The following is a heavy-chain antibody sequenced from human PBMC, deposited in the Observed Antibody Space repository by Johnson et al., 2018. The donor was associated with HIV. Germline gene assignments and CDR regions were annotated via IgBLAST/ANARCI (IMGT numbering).Heavy chain of an antibody. Sequence: QVQLVESGGGLVKPGGSLRLSCAASGFTFSSYAMHWVRQAPGKGLEWVAVISYDGSNKYYADSVKGRFTISRDNSKNALYLQMGSLRGEDMAVYYCARKETAARGAFDIWGQGTMVTVSS. D-gene: IGHD3-10*01. V-gene: IGHV3-30*14. CDR2: ISYDGSNK. CDR3: ARKETAARGAFDI. CDR1: GFTFSSYA. J-gene: IGHJ3*02.